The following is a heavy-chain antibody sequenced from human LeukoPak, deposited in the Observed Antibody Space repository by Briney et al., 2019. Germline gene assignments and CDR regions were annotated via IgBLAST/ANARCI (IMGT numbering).Heavy chain of an antibody. Sequence: GGSLRLSCAASGFTFSSYEMNWVRQAPGEGLEWVSYISSSGSTIYYADSVKGRFTISRDNAKNSLYLQLNSLRAEDTTVYYCARDLYSRSWYFVSPGGYWGQGTLVTVSS. J-gene: IGHJ4*02. CDR1: GFTFSSYE. D-gene: IGHD6-13*01. V-gene: IGHV3-48*03. CDR2: ISSSGSTI. CDR3: ARDLYSRSWYFVSPGGY.